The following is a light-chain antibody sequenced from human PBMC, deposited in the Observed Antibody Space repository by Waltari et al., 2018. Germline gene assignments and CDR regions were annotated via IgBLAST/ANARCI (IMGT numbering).Light chain of an antibody. CDR1: SSDVGGYNY. CDR3: SSYAGNNIYV. J-gene: IGLJ1*01. Sequence: QSALTQPPSASGSPGQSVTISCTGTSSDVGGYNYVSWYQQHPGKAPKLMISEVSKRPSGVPCRFSGSKSGNTASLTVSGLQAEDEADYYCSSYAGNNIYVFGAGTKVTVL. V-gene: IGLV2-8*01. CDR2: EVS.